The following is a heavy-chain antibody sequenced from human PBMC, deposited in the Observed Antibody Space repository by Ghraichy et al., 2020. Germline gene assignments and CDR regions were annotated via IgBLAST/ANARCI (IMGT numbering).Heavy chain of an antibody. CDR2: IYPDDSDT. D-gene: IGHD1-26*01. CDR1: GYSFTNYW. J-gene: IGHJ4*02. Sequence: GESLNISCKGSGYSFTNYWIAWVRQMPGKGLEWMGIIYPDDSDTRYSPSFQGQVTISADKSISTAYLQWSSLKASDTAMYYCARRGFYSGSYYYFDYWGQGTLVTVSS. CDR3: ARRGFYSGSYYYFDY. V-gene: IGHV5-51*01.